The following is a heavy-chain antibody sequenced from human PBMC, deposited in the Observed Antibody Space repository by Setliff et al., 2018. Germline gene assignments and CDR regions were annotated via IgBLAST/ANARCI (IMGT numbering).Heavy chain of an antibody. D-gene: IGHD3-3*01. Sequence: PSETLSLTRNVSGGSISSRTYYWSWIRQPAGKGLEWIGHIYTSWSTNYNPSLKSRVTMSVDTTKNQFSLKLTSVTAADTAVYYCARVSGFLYVDVWGKGTTVTVSS. CDR1: GGSISSRTYY. J-gene: IGHJ6*03. CDR3: ARVSGFLYVDV. CDR2: IYTSWST. V-gene: IGHV4-61*09.